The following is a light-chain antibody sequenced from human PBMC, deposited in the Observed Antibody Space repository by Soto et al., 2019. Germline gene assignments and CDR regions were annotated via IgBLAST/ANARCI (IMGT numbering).Light chain of an antibody. Sequence: QSALTQPPSVSGSPGQSVSISCTGTSTDFVGCNRVSWYQQLPGTAPKLLIYDDNKRPSGIPDRFSGSKSGTSATLGITGFQTGDEADYYCGSWDSSPSAYVFGPGTKVTV. CDR1: STDFVGCNR. CDR3: GSWDSSPSAYV. CDR2: DDN. V-gene: IGLV1-51*01. J-gene: IGLJ1*01.